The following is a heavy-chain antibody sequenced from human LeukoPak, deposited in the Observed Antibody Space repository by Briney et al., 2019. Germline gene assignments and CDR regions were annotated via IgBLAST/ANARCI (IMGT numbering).Heavy chain of an antibody. CDR2: ISYDGSNK. Sequence: GGSLRLSCTASGFIFGDYAMSWFRQAPGKGLEWVAVISYDGSNKYYADSVKGRFTISRDNSKNTLYLQMNSLRAEDTAVYYCARDYYDFWSGPPPPYYYYGMDVWGQGTTVTVSS. J-gene: IGHJ6*02. D-gene: IGHD3-3*01. CDR1: GFIFGDYA. CDR3: ARDYYDFWSGPPPPYYYYGMDV. V-gene: IGHV3-30*04.